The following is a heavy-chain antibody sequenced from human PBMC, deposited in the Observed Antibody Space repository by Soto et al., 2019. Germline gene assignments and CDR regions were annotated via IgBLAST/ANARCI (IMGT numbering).Heavy chain of an antibody. CDR3: ARASGSYGGSAFDL. CDR2: IYHSGST. V-gene: IGHV4-4*02. Sequence: TLSLTCSITSCSIDSNNWWTCVRQTPEKGLEWIGEIYHSGSTNYNPSLKSRVTISVDKSRNQFSLNLSSVTAADTALYYCARASGSYGGSAFDLWGQGTMVT. D-gene: IGHD1-26*01. J-gene: IGHJ3*01. CDR1: SCSIDSNNW.